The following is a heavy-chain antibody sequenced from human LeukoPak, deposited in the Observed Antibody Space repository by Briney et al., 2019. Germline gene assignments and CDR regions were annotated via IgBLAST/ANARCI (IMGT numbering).Heavy chain of an antibody. J-gene: IGHJ4*02. Sequence: SETLSLTCTVSGGAIIGHWWSWIRQPPGKGLEWIGDIFYSGGSTNYNPSLKSRLTMSLDTSKNQFSLKLTSVTAADTAMYYCARRNTADASIDFWGQGTLVTASS. V-gene: IGHV4-59*08. CDR2: IFYSGGST. CDR3: ARRNTADASIDF. D-gene: IGHD2/OR15-2a*01. CDR1: GGAIIGHW.